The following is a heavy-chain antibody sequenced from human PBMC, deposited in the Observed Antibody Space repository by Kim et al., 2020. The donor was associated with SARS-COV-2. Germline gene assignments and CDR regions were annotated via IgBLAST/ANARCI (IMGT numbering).Heavy chain of an antibody. J-gene: IGHJ4*02. CDR1: GGTFSSYA. V-gene: IGHV1-69*13. Sequence: SVKVSCKASGGTFSSYAISWVRQAPGQGLEWMGGIIPIFGTANYAQKFQGRVTITADESTSTAYMELSSLRSEDTAVYFCATPARDSSGYYFGYWGQGTLVTVSS. CDR3: ATPARDSSGYYFGY. D-gene: IGHD3-22*01. CDR2: IIPIFGTA.